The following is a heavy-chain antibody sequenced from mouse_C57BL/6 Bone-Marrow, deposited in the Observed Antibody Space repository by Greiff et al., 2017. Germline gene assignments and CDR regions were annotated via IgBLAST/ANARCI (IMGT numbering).Heavy chain of an antibody. V-gene: IGHV5-4*01. CDR1: GFTFSSYA. D-gene: IGHD2-4*01. CDR3: ARDDYDAWFAY. Sequence: DVHLVESGGGLVKPGGSLKLSCAASGFTFSSYAMSWVRQTPEKRLEWVATISDGGSYTYYPDNVKGRFTISRDNDKNNLYLQMSHLKSEDTAMYYCARDDYDAWFAYWGQGTLVTVSA. J-gene: IGHJ3*01. CDR2: ISDGGSYT.